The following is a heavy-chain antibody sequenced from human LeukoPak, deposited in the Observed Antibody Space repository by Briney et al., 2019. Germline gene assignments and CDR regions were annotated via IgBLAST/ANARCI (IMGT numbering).Heavy chain of an antibody. Sequence: GESLKISCRGSGYSFTSYWIGWVRQMPGKGLEWMGIIYLGDSDTRYSPSFQGQVTISADKSISTAYLQCTSMKASDTAMYYCARHVSGSYHGWFDPWGQGTLVTVSS. CDR2: IYLGDSDT. D-gene: IGHD1-26*01. V-gene: IGHV5-51*01. J-gene: IGHJ5*02. CDR3: ARHVSGSYHGWFDP. CDR1: GYSFTSYW.